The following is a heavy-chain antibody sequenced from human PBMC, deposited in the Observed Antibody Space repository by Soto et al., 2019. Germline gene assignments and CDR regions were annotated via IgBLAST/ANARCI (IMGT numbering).Heavy chain of an antibody. D-gene: IGHD3-10*01. J-gene: IGHJ4*02. CDR3: ANHYAKGPLWFGELPPFGY. Sequence: KPSETLSLTCTVSGGSISSSSYYWGWIRQPPGEGLEWIGSINYRGSTYYNPSLKSRVTISVDTSKNQFSLKLSSVTAADTAVYYCANHYAKGPLWFGELPPFGYWGQGTLVTVSS. CDR1: GGSISSSSYY. V-gene: IGHV4-39*01. CDR2: INYRGST.